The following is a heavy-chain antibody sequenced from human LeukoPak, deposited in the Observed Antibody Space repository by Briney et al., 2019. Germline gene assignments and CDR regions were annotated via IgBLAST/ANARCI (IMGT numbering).Heavy chain of an antibody. CDR2: INTNTGNP. Sequence: ASVTVSCTASGYTFTSYAMNWVAQAPGQGLEWMGWINTNTGNPTYAQGFTGRFVFSLDTSVSTAYLQISSLKAEDTAVYYCARDGSSKQWLDPNDYWGQGTLVTVSS. CDR1: GYTFTSYA. J-gene: IGHJ4*02. V-gene: IGHV7-4-1*02. D-gene: IGHD6-19*01. CDR3: ARDGSSKQWLDPNDY.